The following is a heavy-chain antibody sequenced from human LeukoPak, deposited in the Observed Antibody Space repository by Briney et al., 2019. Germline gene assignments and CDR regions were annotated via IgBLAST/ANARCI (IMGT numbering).Heavy chain of an antibody. V-gene: IGHV4-59*11. CDR1: GVSISSHY. CDR3: ARDPSPRSVAARGLDAFDI. Sequence: SETLSLTCTVSGVSISSHYWSWIRQPPGKGLEWIGYIYYSGSTNYNPSLKSRVTISVDTSKNQFSLKLSSVTAADTAVYYCARDPSPRSVAARGLDAFDIWGQGTMVTVSS. D-gene: IGHD6-6*01. CDR2: IYYSGST. J-gene: IGHJ3*02.